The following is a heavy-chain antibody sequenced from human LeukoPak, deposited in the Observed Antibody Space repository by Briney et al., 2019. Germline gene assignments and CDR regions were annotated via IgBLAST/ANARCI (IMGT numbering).Heavy chain of an antibody. V-gene: IGHV3-23*01. CDR3: AKVPIAVAFSWFDP. D-gene: IGHD6-19*01. J-gene: IGHJ5*02. CDR2: ISGSGGRK. CDR1: GFTFSIFA. Sequence: PGRSLRLSCAASGFTFSIFAMSWVRHARGRGLEWVSAISGSGGRKYYDSSVKGGFTISRDNSKNTLYLQRNSLRAEDTAVYYCAKVPIAVAFSWFDPWGQGTLVTVSS.